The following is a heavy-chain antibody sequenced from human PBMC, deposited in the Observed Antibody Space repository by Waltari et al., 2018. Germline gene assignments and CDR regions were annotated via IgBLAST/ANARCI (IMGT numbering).Heavy chain of an antibody. CDR1: GSPSTEFA. J-gene: IGHJ5*02. CDR2: VDPEDGET. D-gene: IGHD3-22*01. CDR3: ATGVYYDP. Sequence: VQLVQSGAEVKTPGASEKVSCTVSGSPSTEFALAWGRQAPGKGLEWMAGVDPEDGETIYAQKFQGTGTMSEDTYTDTANMELSSLRSEDTAVYYCATGVYYDPWGQGTLVTVSS. V-gene: IGHV1-24*01.